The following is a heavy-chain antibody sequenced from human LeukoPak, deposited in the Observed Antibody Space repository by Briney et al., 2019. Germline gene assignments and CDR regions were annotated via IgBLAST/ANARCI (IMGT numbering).Heavy chain of an antibody. J-gene: IGHJ4*02. D-gene: IGHD6-6*01. Sequence: ASVKVSCKASGYTFTGYYMHWVRQAPGQGLEWMGWINPNSGGTNYAQKFQGRVTMTRDTSISTAYMELSRLRSDDTAVYYCARGGYSSSSKQRHFDYWGQGTLVTVSS. V-gene: IGHV1-2*02. CDR3: ARGGYSSSSKQRHFDY. CDR1: GYTFTGYY. CDR2: INPNSGGT.